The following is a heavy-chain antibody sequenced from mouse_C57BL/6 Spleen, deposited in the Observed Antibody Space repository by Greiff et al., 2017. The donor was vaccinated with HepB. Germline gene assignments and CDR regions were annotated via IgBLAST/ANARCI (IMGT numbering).Heavy chain of an antibody. J-gene: IGHJ4*01. Sequence: VQLQQSGAELARPGASVQMSCKASGYTFPSYTMHWVTPRPGQGLEWIGYINPSSGYTKYNQKFKDKATLTADKSSSTAYMQLSSLTSEDSAVYYCARDGSYYYAMDYWGQGTSVTVSS. CDR1: GYTFPSYT. CDR2: INPSSGYT. CDR3: ARDGSYYYAMDY. V-gene: IGHV1-4*01. D-gene: IGHD2-3*01.